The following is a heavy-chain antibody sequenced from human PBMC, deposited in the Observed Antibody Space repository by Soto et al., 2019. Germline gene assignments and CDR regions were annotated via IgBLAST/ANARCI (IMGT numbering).Heavy chain of an antibody. D-gene: IGHD5-12*01. CDR3: ARAVATIMVEYFQH. CDR1: GFTFSDYY. Sequence: GGSLRLSCAASGFTFSDYYMSWIRQATGKGLEWVSYISSSGSTIDYADYVKGRVTISRDNAKNALYLQMNSLRAEDTAVDYCARAVATIMVEYFQHLGQGTLVTVSS. V-gene: IGHV3-11*01. CDR2: ISSSGSTI. J-gene: IGHJ1*01.